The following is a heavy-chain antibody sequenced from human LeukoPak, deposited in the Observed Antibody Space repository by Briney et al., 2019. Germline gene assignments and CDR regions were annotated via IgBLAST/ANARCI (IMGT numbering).Heavy chain of an antibody. CDR2: INPNSGGT. J-gene: IGHJ4*02. V-gene: IGHV1-2*02. CDR3: ARDPLPYGDYVYYFDY. D-gene: IGHD4-17*01. Sequence: GASVKVSCKASGYTFTGYYKHWVRQAPGQGLEWMGWINPNSGGTNYAQKFQGRVTMTRDTSISTAYMELSRLRSDDTAVYYCARDPLPYGDYVYYFDYWGQGTLVTVSS. CDR1: GYTFTGYY.